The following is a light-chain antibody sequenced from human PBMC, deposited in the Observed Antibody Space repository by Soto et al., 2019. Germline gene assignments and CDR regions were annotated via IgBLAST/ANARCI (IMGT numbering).Light chain of an antibody. CDR3: SSYTTTNTLYV. CDR1: NSDVGGYNY. CDR2: EVF. Sequence: QSVLTQPASVSGSPGQSITIPCTGTNSDVGGYNYVSWYQHHPGKAPKLMFYEVFNRPSGVSSRFSGSKSGSTASLTISGLQAEDEADYYCSSYTTTNTLYVFGTGTKVTVL. V-gene: IGLV2-14*01. J-gene: IGLJ1*01.